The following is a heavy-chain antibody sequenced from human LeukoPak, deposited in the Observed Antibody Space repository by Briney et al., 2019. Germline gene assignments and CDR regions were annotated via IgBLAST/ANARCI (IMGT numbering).Heavy chain of an antibody. CDR3: ASARSYIGYYYYGMDV. Sequence: ASVKVSCKASGYTFTGYYMHWVRLAPGQGLEWMGGIIPIFGTANYAQKFQGRVTITADESTSTAYMELSSLRSEDTAVYYCASARSYIGYYYYGMDVWGQGTTVTVSS. J-gene: IGHJ6*02. CDR1: GYTFTGYY. V-gene: IGHV1-69*13. CDR2: IIPIFGTA. D-gene: IGHD1-26*01.